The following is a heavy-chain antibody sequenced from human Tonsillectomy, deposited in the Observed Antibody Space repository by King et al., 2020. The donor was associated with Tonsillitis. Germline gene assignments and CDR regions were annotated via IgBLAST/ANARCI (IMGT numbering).Heavy chain of an antibody. Sequence: VQLVEPGGGLVKPGGSLRLSCAASGFTFSNAWMNWVRQAPGKGLEWVGRIKSKTDGGTTDYAAPVKGRFTISRDDSKNTLYLQMNSLKTEDTAVYYCTTVAIAQSIAAAVYQAYYYYYYYMDVWGKGTTVTVSS. CDR3: TTVAIAQSIAAAVYQAYYYYYYYMDV. J-gene: IGHJ6*03. V-gene: IGHV3-15*07. CDR2: IKSKTDGGTT. CDR1: GFTFSNAW. D-gene: IGHD6-13*01.